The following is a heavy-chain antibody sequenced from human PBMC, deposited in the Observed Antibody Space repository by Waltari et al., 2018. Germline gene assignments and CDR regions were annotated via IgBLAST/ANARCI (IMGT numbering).Heavy chain of an antibody. CDR2: IYYSGST. CDR3: AREGTMVRGVIYYGMDV. Sequence: QVQLQESGPGLVKPSETLSLTCTVSVCSISSYYCSWIRQPPGKGLEWIGYIYYSGSTNYNPSLKSRVTISVDTSKNQFSLKLSSVTAADTAVYYCAREGTMVRGVIYYGMDVWGQGTTVTVSS. V-gene: IGHV4-59*01. CDR1: VCSISSYY. D-gene: IGHD3-10*01. J-gene: IGHJ6*02.